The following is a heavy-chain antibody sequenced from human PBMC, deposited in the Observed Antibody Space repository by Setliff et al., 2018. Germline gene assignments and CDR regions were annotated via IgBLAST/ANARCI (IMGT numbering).Heavy chain of an antibody. Sequence: LSLTCTVSGGSISNSTFYWGWIRQPPGKGLEWIGSINYYGSIFDDGTTYSTDYNPYLKSRATIAIDTSKSQFSLKLSSMTAADTALYYCARNPDFLQYSFDLWGRGTLVTVSS. D-gene: IGHD5-12*01. CDR1: GGSISNSTFY. V-gene: IGHV4-39*07. CDR2: INYYGSIFDDGTTYST. CDR3: ARNPDFLQYSFDL. J-gene: IGHJ2*01.